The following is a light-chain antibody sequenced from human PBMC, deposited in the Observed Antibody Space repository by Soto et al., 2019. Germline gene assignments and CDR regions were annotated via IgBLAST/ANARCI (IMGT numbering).Light chain of an antibody. CDR3: SSFTSTSTFV. Sequence: QSALTQPASVSGSPGQSITISCTGTSNDVGGYNYVSWFQQHPGKAPKLLIFEVSNRPSGVSHRFSGSKSGNTASLTISGLQAEDEADYYCSSFTSTSTFVFGTGTKATVL. V-gene: IGLV2-14*01. CDR2: EVS. CDR1: SNDVGGYNY. J-gene: IGLJ1*01.